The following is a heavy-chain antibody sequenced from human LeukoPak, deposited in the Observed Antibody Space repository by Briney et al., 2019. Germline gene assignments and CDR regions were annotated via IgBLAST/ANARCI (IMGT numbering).Heavy chain of an antibody. CDR2: IKQDGSDK. D-gene: IGHD6-13*01. J-gene: IGHJ4*02. V-gene: IGHV3-7*01. CDR3: ARGGGIAAGDY. CDR1: GFTFSSYA. Sequence: GGSLRLSCAASGFTFSSYAMSWVRQAPGKGLEWVANIKQDGSDKYYVDSVKGRFTISRDNAKNSLYLQMNSLRAEDTAVYYCARGGGIAAGDYWGQGTLVTVSS.